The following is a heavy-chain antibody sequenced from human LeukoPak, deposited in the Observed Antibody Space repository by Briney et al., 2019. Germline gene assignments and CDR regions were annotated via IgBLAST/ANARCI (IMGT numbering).Heavy chain of an antibody. V-gene: IGHV1-18*01. J-gene: IGHJ4*02. CDR2: ISVYNGST. CDR1: GYTLTSYG. Sequence: ASVKVSCKASGYTLTSYGISWVRQAPGQGLEWMGWISVYNGSTNYAQKLQGRVTMTADRSTSTAYMELRSLRSDDTAVYYCARVGKYEKWGQGTLVTVSS. D-gene: IGHD2-8*01. CDR3: ARVGKYEK.